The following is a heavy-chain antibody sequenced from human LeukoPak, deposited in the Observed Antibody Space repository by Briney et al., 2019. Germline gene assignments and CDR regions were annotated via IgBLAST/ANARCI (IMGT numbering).Heavy chain of an antibody. V-gene: IGHV3-7*01. CDR3: AREVPYDSWSGPHYSDY. J-gene: IGHJ4*02. Sequence: GGSLRLSCAASRFTLSTYWMSWVRQAPGKGLEWVALIKQDGSQEYYVDSVKGRFTISRDSAKNSLYLQMNSLRAEDTAVYYCAREVPYDSWSGPHYSDYWGQGTLVTVSS. CDR1: RFTLSTYW. D-gene: IGHD3-3*01. CDR2: IKQDGSQE.